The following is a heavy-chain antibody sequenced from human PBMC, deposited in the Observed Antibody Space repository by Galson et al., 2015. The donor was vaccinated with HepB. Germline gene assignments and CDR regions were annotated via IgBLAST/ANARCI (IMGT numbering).Heavy chain of an antibody. V-gene: IGHV3-33*01. Sequence: SLRLSCAASGFTFDAYGMHCVRQAPGKGLEWAAGIWFAGSSTYYGDSVKGRFTISRENSENTLYLQMNSLRDEETAVYYCARAQSTMMTGYFDSWVQGTLVTVSS. J-gene: IGHJ4*02. CDR2: IWFAGSST. CDR1: GFTFDAYG. D-gene: IGHD3-22*01. CDR3: ARAQSTMMTGYFDS.